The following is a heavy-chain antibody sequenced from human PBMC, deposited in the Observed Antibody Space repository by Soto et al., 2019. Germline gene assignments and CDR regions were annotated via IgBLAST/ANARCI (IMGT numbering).Heavy chain of an antibody. D-gene: IGHD1-7*01. Sequence: GGSLRLSCAASGFTFDDYAMHWVRQAPGKGLEWVSGISWNSGSIGYADSVKGRFTISRDNAKNSLYLQMNSLRAEDTALYYCAKEALELLDYMDVWGKGTTVTVSS. CDR3: AKEALELLDYMDV. CDR2: ISWNSGSI. CDR1: GFTFDDYA. J-gene: IGHJ6*03. V-gene: IGHV3-9*01.